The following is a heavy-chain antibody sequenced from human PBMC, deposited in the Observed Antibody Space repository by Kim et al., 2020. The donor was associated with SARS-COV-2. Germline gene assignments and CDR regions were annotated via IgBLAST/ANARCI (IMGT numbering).Heavy chain of an antibody. Sequence: VKGRFTISRDNAKNSLYLQMNSRRAEDTAVYYCARGGATMKTYYYGMDVWGQGTTVTVSS. V-gene: IGHV3-21*01. CDR3: ARGGATMKTYYYGMDV. J-gene: IGHJ6*02.